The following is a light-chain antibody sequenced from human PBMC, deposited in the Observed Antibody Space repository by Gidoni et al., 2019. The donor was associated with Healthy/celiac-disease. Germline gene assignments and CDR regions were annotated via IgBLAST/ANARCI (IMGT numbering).Light chain of an antibody. V-gene: IGKV1-5*03. CDR2: KAS. CDR3: QQYNSYSRT. Sequence: DIQMTPSPSTLSASVGDRVTITCRASQSISSWLAWYQQKPGKAPKLLIYKASSLESGVPSRFSGSGSWTEFTLTISSLQPDDFATYYCQQYNSYSRTFGQGTKVEIK. CDR1: QSISSW. J-gene: IGKJ1*01.